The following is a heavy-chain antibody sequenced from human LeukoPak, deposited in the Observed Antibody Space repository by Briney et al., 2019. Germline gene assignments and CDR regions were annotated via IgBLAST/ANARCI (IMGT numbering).Heavy chain of an antibody. Sequence: SETLSPTCTVSGGSISSGGYYWSWIRQHPGKGLEWIGYIYYSGSTYYNPSLKSRVTISVDTSKNQFSLKLSSVTAADTAAYYCARGNDFWSGYYADGQNWFDPWGQGTLVTVSS. CDR2: IYYSGST. D-gene: IGHD3-3*01. CDR3: ARGNDFWSGYYADGQNWFDP. J-gene: IGHJ5*02. V-gene: IGHV4-31*03. CDR1: GGSISSGGYY.